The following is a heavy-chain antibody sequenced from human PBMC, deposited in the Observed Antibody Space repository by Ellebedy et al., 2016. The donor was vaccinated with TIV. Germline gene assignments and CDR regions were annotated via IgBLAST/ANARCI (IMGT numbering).Heavy chain of an antibody. CDR1: GFTFSRNS. D-gene: IGHD6-13*01. Sequence: PGGSLRLSCAASGFTFSRNSMNWVRQAPGKGLEWVASISSGTTYIYYTDSVKGRFTISRDNAVNSLYLQMNSLRPEDTAVYYCARTYSSSYFGEYFDYWGQGILVTVSS. J-gene: IGHJ4*02. CDR2: ISSGTTYI. V-gene: IGHV3-21*01. CDR3: ARTYSSSYFGEYFDY.